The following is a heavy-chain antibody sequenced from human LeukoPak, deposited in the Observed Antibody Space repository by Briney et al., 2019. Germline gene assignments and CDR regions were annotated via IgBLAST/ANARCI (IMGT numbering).Heavy chain of an antibody. CDR3: SGEPLTYSGGCLDY. J-gene: IGHJ4*02. Sequence: ASVKVSCKASGYTFTGYYMHWVRQAPGQGLEWMGWINPNSGGTNYAQKFQGRVTMTRDTSISTAYMELSRLRSDDTAVYYCSGEPLTYSGGCLDYGGQGTLVTVSS. D-gene: IGHD6-19*01. CDR1: GYTFTGYY. V-gene: IGHV1-2*02. CDR2: INPNSGGT.